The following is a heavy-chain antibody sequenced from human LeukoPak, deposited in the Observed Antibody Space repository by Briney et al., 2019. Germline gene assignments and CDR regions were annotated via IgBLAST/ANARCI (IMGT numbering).Heavy chain of an antibody. CDR3: ARAPGYSYGQTYYFDY. D-gene: IGHD5-18*01. Sequence: SETLSLTCTVSGGSISSGGYYWSWIRQHPGKGLEWIGYIYYSGSTYYNPSLKSRVTISVDTSKNQFSLKLSSVTAADTAVYYCARAPGYSYGQTYYFDYWGQRTLVTVSS. CDR2: IYYSGST. V-gene: IGHV4-31*03. CDR1: GGSISSGGYY. J-gene: IGHJ4*02.